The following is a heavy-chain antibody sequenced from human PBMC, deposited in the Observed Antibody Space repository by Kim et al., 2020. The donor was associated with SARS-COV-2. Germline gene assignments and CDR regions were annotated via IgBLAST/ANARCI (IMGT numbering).Heavy chain of an antibody. Sequence: ASVKVSCKASGYTFTSYAMNWVRQAPGQGLEWMGWINTNTGNPTYAQGFPGRFVFPLDTSVSTAYLQISSLKAEDTAVYYCARGPYDTIFGVVVSLDAFDVGGRGTMVTVSS. V-gene: IGHV7-4-1*02. J-gene: IGHJ3*01. CDR3: ARGPYDTIFGVVVSLDAFDV. D-gene: IGHD3-3*01. CDR2: INTNTGNP. CDR1: GYTFTSYA.